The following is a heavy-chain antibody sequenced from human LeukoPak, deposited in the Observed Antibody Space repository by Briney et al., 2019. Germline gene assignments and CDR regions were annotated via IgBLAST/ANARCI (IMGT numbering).Heavy chain of an antibody. CDR2: IFYSGTT. V-gene: IGHV4-39*01. J-gene: IGHJ4*02. D-gene: IGHD3-22*01. Sequence: SETLSLTCTVSGGSISSSNYYWDWIRQPPGKGLEWIGTIFYSGTTYYTPSLKSRVTISVDTSKNQFSLKLSSVTAADTAVYYCARLDSSGYQTWFKFWGQGTLVTVSS. CDR3: ARLDSSGYQTWFKF. CDR1: GGSISSSNYY.